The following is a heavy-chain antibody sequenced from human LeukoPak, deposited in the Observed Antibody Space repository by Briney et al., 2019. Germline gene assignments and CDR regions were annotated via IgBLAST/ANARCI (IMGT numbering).Heavy chain of an antibody. J-gene: IGHJ4*02. Sequence: PSETLSLTCTVSGGSISNYYWSWIRQPPGKGLEWIGYIFYSGSTNYNPSLKSRVTISVDTSKNQFSLKLSSVTAADTAFYYCARHVVASSPLAYWGQGTLVTVSS. CDR3: ARHVVASSPLAY. D-gene: IGHD2-21*01. CDR1: GGSISNYY. V-gene: IGHV4-59*01. CDR2: IFYSGST.